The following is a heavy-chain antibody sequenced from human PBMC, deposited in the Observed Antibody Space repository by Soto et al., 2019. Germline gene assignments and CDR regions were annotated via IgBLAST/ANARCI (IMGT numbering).Heavy chain of an antibody. Sequence: QVQLVQSGAEVKKPGASVKVSCKASGYTFTSYGISWVRQAPGQGLEWMGWISAYNGNTNYAQKLQGRVTMTTDTSKSTAYMELRSLRSDDTAVYYCARENYDILTGYYKVCWFDPWGQGTLVTVSS. V-gene: IGHV1-18*01. D-gene: IGHD3-9*01. CDR1: GYTFTSYG. CDR3: ARENYDILTGYYKVCWFDP. CDR2: ISAYNGNT. J-gene: IGHJ5*02.